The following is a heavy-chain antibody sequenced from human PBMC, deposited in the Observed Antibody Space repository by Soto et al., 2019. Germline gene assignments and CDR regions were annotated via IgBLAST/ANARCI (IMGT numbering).Heavy chain of an antibody. D-gene: IGHD6-13*01. CDR2: IYGGGTT. CDR3: VRASSY. CDR1: GFAVNSNY. Sequence: EVQLVASGGGLIQPGGSLRLSCAASGFAVNSNYMSWVRQAPGKGLEWVSVIYGGGTTYYSVSVKGRFTISRDNSKNTIFLQINSLRAEDTSVYYCVRASSYWGQGTRVSVSS. J-gene: IGHJ4*02. V-gene: IGHV3-53*01.